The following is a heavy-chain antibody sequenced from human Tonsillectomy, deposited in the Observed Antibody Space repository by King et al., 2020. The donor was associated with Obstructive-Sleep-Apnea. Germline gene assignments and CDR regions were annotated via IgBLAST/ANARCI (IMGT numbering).Heavy chain of an antibody. J-gene: IGHJ5*02. CDR2: IYYTGST. CDR3: AREGGSNVRGDWFDP. Sequence: QLPESGPGLVKPSATLSLTCTVSGVSLSSHYWSWIRQPPGKGLEWIGHIYYTGSTNHNPSLKSRVTISVDTSKNQFSLTLTSVTAADTAVYYCAREGGSNVRGDWFDPWGQGTLVTVSS. CDR1: GVSLSSHY. D-gene: IGHD3-10*02. V-gene: IGHV4-59*11.